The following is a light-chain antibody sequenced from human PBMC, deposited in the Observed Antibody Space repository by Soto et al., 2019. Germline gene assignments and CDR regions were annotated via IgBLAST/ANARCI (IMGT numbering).Light chain of an antibody. Sequence: DIVMTQSPDSLAVSLGGRATINCKSSQSVLYTSDNKNYLSWYQQKPGQPPKLLVYWASTRESGVPDRFSGSGSGTEFTLTISSLQAEDVAVYYCQQYSITPRTFGQGTKVEIK. CDR3: QQYSITPRT. CDR2: WAS. V-gene: IGKV4-1*01. J-gene: IGKJ1*01. CDR1: QSVLYTSDNKNY.